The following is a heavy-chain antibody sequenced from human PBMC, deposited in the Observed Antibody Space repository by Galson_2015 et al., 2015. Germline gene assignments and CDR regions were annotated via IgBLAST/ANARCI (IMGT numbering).Heavy chain of an antibody. D-gene: IGHD3-22*01. V-gene: IGHV3-43*01. CDR3: AKDGNYYDSSGYYYPGY. CDR2: ISWDGGST. Sequence: SLRLSCAASGFTFDDYTMHWVRQAPGKGLEWVSLISWDGGSTYYADSVKGRFTISRDNSKNSLYLQMNSLRTEDTALYYCAKDGNYYDSSGYYYPGYWGQGTLVTVSS. J-gene: IGHJ4*02. CDR1: GFTFDDYT.